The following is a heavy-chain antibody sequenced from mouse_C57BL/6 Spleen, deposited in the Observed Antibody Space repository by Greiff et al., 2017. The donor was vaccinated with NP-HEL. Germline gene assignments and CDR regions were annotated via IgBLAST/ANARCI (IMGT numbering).Heavy chain of an antibody. CDR1: GYTFTSYW. Sequence: QVQLQQSGAELVRPGTSVKLSCKASGYTFTSYWMHWVKQRPGQGLEWIGVIDPSDSYTNYNQKFKGKATLTVDTSSSTAYMQLSSLTSEDSAVYYCAREGDYSTLFDYWGQGTTLTVSS. D-gene: IGHD2-5*01. J-gene: IGHJ2*01. CDR3: AREGDYSTLFDY. V-gene: IGHV1-59*01. CDR2: IDPSDSYT.